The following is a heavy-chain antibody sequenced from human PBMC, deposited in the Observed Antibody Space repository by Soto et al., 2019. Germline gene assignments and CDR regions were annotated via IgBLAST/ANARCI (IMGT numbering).Heavy chain of an antibody. D-gene: IGHD1-26*01. CDR3: ARREIQGPIDY. V-gene: IGHV4-28*01. Sequence: SEALSLTCAVSGYSISSSNWWGWIRQPPGKGLEWIGYIYYSGTTYYNPSLKSRVTMSVDTSKNQFSLKLTSVTAVDTAVYYCARREIQGPIDYWGQGTLVTVSS. CDR2: IYYSGTT. J-gene: IGHJ4*02. CDR1: GYSISSSNW.